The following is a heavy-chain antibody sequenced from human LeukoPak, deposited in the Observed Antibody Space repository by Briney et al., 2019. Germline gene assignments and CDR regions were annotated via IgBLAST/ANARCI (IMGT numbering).Heavy chain of an antibody. J-gene: IGHJ1*01. Sequence: QAGWSLRLSCEDSGFTFRSYEMNWVRQAPGKGLEWIAYLSSSGSAFSYADSVKGRFTIARDNAKNSVYLEMNSLRAEDTAVYYCAKGGPPGYDFWSGYPDWGQGTLVTVSS. V-gene: IGHV3-48*03. CDR1: GFTFRSYE. CDR3: AKGGPPGYDFWSGYPD. CDR2: LSSSGSAF. D-gene: IGHD3-3*01.